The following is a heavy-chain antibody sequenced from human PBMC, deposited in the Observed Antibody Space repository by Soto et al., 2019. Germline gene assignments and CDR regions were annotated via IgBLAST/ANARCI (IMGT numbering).Heavy chain of an antibody. Sequence: ASVKVSCKASGYTFTGYYMHWVRQAPGQGLEWMGWINPNSGGTNYAQKFQGWVTMTRDTSISTAYMELSRLRSDDTAVYYCARTGGYCSSTSCYSAESFQHWGQGTLVTVSS. D-gene: IGHD2-2*01. J-gene: IGHJ1*01. CDR3: ARTGGYCSSTSCYSAESFQH. CDR2: INPNSGGT. CDR1: GYTFTGYY. V-gene: IGHV1-2*04.